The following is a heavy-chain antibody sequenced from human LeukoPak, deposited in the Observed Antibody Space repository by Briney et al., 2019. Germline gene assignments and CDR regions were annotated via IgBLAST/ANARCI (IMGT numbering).Heavy chain of an antibody. CDR3: ASAVTAERIDY. V-gene: IGHV4-30-4*01. Sequence: PSETLSLTCTVSGGSTSSGDYYWSWVRQPPGKGLEWIGYIYYSGSTYYNPSLKSRVTISVDTSKSQFSLELSSVTAADTAVYYCASAVTAERIDYWGQGTLVTVSS. D-gene: IGHD5-24*01. CDR1: GGSTSSGDYY. J-gene: IGHJ4*02. CDR2: IYYSGST.